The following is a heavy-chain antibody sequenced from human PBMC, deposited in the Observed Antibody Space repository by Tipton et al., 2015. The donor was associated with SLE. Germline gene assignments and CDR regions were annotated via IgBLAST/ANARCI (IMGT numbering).Heavy chain of an antibody. CDR1: GFTFSSYG. CDR3: AKDRSGVGNY. D-gene: IGHD3-22*01. J-gene: IGHJ4*02. V-gene: IGHV3-30*02. Sequence: SLRLSCAASGFTFSSYGMHWVRQAPGKGLEWVAFIQFDGSNKYYADSVKGRFTISRDNSKNTLYLQMNSLRAEDTAVCYCAKDRSGVGNYWGQGTLVTVSS. CDR2: IQFDGSNK.